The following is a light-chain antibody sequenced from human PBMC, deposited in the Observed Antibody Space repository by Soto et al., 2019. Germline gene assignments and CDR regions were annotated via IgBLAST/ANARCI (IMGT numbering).Light chain of an antibody. CDR3: AAWDDTLNGPT. V-gene: IGLV1-44*01. CDR2: SNN. J-gene: IGLJ3*02. CDR1: SSNIGSNT. Sequence: QSVLTQPPSASGTPGQRVTISCSGSSSNIGSNTVNWYQQLPGTAPKLLIYSNNQRPSGVPDRFSGSKSGTSASLAISGLQSEDEADYSCAAWDDTLNGPTFGGGTQLTVL.